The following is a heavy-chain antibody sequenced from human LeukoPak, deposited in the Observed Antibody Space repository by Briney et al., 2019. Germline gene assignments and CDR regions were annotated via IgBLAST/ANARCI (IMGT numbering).Heavy chain of an antibody. D-gene: IGHD6-6*01. V-gene: IGHV3-21*01. CDR2: ISPSGGIT. CDR1: GFTFSSHG. J-gene: IGHJ4*02. CDR3: ARGEWSSSPFDS. Sequence: GGTLRLSCAASGFTFSSHGMNWVRQAPGKGLEWVSGISPSGGITYYTDSVKGRFTISRDNAKNSLYLQMNSLRAEDTAVYYCARGEWSSSPFDSWGQGTLVTVSS.